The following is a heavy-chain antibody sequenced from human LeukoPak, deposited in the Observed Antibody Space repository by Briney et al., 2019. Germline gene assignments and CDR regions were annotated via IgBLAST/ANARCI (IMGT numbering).Heavy chain of an antibody. CDR3: AGGGGIIEFFDL. V-gene: IGHV1-46*01. Sequence: ASVKVSCKASGYTFTSHYLHWVRQAPGQGLEWMGVIIPRGGSTTFPQKFQGRVNLTRDTSTSTVYMELRGLRSEDTAVYYCAGGGGIIEFFDLWGRGTLVTVSS. D-gene: IGHD3-16*01. CDR2: IIPRGGST. CDR1: GYTFTSHY. J-gene: IGHJ2*01.